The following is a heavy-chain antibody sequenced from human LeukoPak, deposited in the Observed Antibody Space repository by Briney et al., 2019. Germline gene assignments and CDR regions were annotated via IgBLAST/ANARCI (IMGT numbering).Heavy chain of an antibody. CDR1: GFTFSSYA. J-gene: IGHJ4*02. D-gene: IGHD4/OR15-4a*01. V-gene: IGHV3-23*01. CDR3: VKEGTMVPEDY. CDR2: IWGGGDNT. Sequence: GGSLRLSCAASGFTFSSYAMSWVHQAPGKGLEWVSGIWGGGDNTDYADSVKGRFTISRDNSKNTLYLQMSSLRADDTAVYYCVKEGTMVPEDYWGQGTLVTVSS.